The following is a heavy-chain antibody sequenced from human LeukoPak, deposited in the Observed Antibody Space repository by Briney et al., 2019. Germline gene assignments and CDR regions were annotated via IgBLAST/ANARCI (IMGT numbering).Heavy chain of an antibody. CDR2: IYYSGST. CDR1: GGSISSSSYY. D-gene: IGHD3-16*02. J-gene: IGHJ1*01. Sequence: SETLSLTCTVSGGSISSSSYYWGWIRQPPGKGLEWIGSIYYSGSTYYNPSLKSRVTISVDTSKKQFSLKLNSVTAADTAVYYCARLGGSAYVWGSYRYILYCWGEGTLVTVSS. V-gene: IGHV4-39*01. CDR3: ARLGGSAYVWGSYRYILYC.